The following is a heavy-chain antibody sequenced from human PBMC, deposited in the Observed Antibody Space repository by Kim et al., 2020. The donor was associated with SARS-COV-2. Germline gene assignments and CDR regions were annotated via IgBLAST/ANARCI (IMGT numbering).Heavy chain of an antibody. Sequence: SETLSLTCAVYGGSFSGYSWSWIRQPPGKGLEWIGEINHSGSTNYNSSFKSRGTISAETYTNKFSLKLISVITADTGVYYCWTGYSRWVEVSLVTGSS. J-gene: IGHJ4*02. CDR3: WTGYSR. V-gene: IGHV4-34*01. CDR2: INHSGST. CDR1: GGSFSGYS. D-gene: IGHD1-26*01.